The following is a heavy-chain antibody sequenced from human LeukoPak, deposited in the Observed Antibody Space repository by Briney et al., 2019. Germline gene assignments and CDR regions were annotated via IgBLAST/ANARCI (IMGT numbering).Heavy chain of an antibody. CDR2: INHSGST. V-gene: IGHV4-34*01. CDR1: GGSFSGYY. J-gene: IGHJ4*02. CDR3: ARGRRVTMIVVVTRPHDY. Sequence: PAETLSLTCAVYGGSFSGYYWSWIRQPPGKGLEWIGEINHSGSTNYNPSLKSRVTISVDTSKNQFSLKLSSVTAADTAVYYCARGRRVTMIVVVTRPHDYWGQGTLVTVSS. D-gene: IGHD3-22*01.